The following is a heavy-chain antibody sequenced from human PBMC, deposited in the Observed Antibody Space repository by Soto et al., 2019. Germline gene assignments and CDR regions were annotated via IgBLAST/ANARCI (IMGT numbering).Heavy chain of an antibody. V-gene: IGHV3-48*02. Sequence: GGSLRLSCAASGFTCSSYSMHWVRQAPGKGLEWVSYISSSSSTIYYADSVKGRFTISRDNAKNSLYLQMNSLRDEDTAVYYCARGLYYYDSSGYWGYWGQGTLVTVSS. J-gene: IGHJ4*02. D-gene: IGHD3-22*01. CDR1: GFTCSSYS. CDR3: ARGLYYYDSSGYWGY. CDR2: ISSSSSTI.